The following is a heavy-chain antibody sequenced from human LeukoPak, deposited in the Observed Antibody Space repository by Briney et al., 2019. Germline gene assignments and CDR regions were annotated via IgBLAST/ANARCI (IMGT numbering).Heavy chain of an antibody. CDR2: INHSGST. CDR1: GGSFSGYY. V-gene: IGHV4-34*01. J-gene: IGHJ5*02. CDR3: ARFRSSWFDP. D-gene: IGHD3-10*01. Sequence: SETLSLTCAVYGGSFSGYYWSWIRQPPGKGLEWIGEINHSGSTNYNPSLKSRVTISVDTSKNQSSLKLSSVTAADTAVYYCARFRSSWFDPWGQGTLVTVSS.